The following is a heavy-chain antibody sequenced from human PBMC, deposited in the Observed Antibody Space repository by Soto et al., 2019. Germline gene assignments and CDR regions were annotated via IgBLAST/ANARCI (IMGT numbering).Heavy chain of an antibody. V-gene: IGHV3-30*18. Sequence: QVQLVESGGGVVQPGRSLRLSCAASGFTFSSYGMHWVRQAPGKGLEWVAVISYDGSNKYYADSVKGRFTISRDNSKNTLYLQMSSLRAEDTAVYYCAKLKFGEWGDTPFDYWGQGTLVTVSS. CDR1: GFTFSSYG. J-gene: IGHJ4*02. D-gene: IGHD3-10*01. CDR2: ISYDGSNK. CDR3: AKLKFGEWGDTPFDY.